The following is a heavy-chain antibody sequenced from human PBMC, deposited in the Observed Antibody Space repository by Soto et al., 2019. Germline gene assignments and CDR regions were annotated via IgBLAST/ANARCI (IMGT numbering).Heavy chain of an antibody. CDR1: GGTFSSYA. CDR3: ARLAARPGVRGYSYPPFDY. D-gene: IGHD5-18*01. CDR2: IIPIFGTA. J-gene: IGHJ4*02. V-gene: IGHV1-69*13. Sequence: GXSVKDSCKASGGTFSSYAISWGRQAPVQGLEWMGGIIPIFGTANYAQKFQGRVTITADESTSTAYMELSSLRSEDTAVYYCARLAARPGVRGYSYPPFDYWGQGTLVTVSS.